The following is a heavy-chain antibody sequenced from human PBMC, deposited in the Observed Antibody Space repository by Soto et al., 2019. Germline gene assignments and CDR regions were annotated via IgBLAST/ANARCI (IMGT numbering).Heavy chain of an antibody. CDR1: GGSISSGGYY. CDR3: ARATLEWLSQTNYYYYYGMDV. D-gene: IGHD3-3*01. Sequence: PSETLSLTCTVSGGSISSGGYYWSWIRQHPGKGLEWIGYIYYSGSTYYNPSLKSRVTISVDTSKNQFSLKLSSVTAADTAVYYCARATLEWLSQTNYYYYYGMDVWGQGTTVTVSS. V-gene: IGHV4-31*03. J-gene: IGHJ6*02. CDR2: IYYSGST.